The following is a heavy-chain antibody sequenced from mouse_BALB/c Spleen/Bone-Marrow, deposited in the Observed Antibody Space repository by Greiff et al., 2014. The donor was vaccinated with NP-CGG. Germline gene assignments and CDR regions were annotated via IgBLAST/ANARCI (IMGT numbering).Heavy chain of an antibody. Sequence: EVQLQQSGPELVKPGASMKISCKTSGYSFTGYTMNWVKQSHGKNLEWIGLINPYNGGTSYNQNFKGKATLTVDKSSSTAYMELLSLTSEDSAVYYCARDYYGSTSYYYAMDYWGQGTSVTVSS. V-gene: IGHV1-18*01. J-gene: IGHJ4*01. CDR1: GYSFTGYT. CDR3: ARDYYGSTSYYYAMDY. D-gene: IGHD1-1*01. CDR2: INPYNGGT.